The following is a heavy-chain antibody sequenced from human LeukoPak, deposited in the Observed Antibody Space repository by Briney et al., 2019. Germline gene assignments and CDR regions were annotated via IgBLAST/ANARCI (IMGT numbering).Heavy chain of an antibody. CDR2: IRYDGSNK. V-gene: IGHV3-30*02. Sequence: PGGSLRLSCAASGFTFSSYGMHWVRQAPGKGLEWVAFIRYDGSNKYYADSVKGRFTISRDNSKNTLYLQMNSLRAEDMAVYYCARVSRGSYYGGGPFDYWGQGTLVTVSS. D-gene: IGHD1-26*01. CDR3: ARVSRGSYYGGGPFDY. J-gene: IGHJ4*02. CDR1: GFTFSSYG.